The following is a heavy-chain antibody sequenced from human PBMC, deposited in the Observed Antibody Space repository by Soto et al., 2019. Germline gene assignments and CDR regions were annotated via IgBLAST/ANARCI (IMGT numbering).Heavy chain of an antibody. Sequence: PGGSLRLSCATSGFSFSNYAMSWVRQAPGKGLEWVAAITSVGYTYYVDSLKGRFTISRDNSKNTLYLQMNGLRAEDTAVYYCAKDLIDYSNSYFDYWGQGTLVTVSS. CDR2: ITSVGYT. V-gene: IGHV3-23*01. CDR1: GFSFSNYA. D-gene: IGHD4-4*01. J-gene: IGHJ4*02. CDR3: AKDLIDYSNSYFDY.